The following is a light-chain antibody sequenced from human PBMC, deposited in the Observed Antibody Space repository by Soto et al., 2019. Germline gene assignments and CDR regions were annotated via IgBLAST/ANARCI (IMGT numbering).Light chain of an antibody. V-gene: IGKV1-5*01. Sequence: DIQMTQSPSTLSASVGDRVTITCRASQSISSWLAWYQQKPGKAPKLLIYDASSLEGGVPSRFSGSGSGTEFTLTISSLQPDDFETYYCQQYNSYSWTFGQGTKVDIX. CDR1: QSISSW. J-gene: IGKJ1*01. CDR2: DAS. CDR3: QQYNSYSWT.